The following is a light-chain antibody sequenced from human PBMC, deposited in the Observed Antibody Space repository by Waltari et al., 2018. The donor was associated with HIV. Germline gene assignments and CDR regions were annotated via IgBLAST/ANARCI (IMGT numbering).Light chain of an antibody. V-gene: IGKV3-20*01. Sequence: EIVLTQSPGTLSLSPVERGTLSCRASHNVNSNYLAWYQHKPGQAPRLLIYGASKRATGIPDRFSGSGSGTDFTLTISRLEPEDFAVYYCQQYSTSPRTFGQGTKLDIK. CDR3: QQYSTSPRT. CDR2: GAS. CDR1: HNVNSNY. J-gene: IGKJ2*01.